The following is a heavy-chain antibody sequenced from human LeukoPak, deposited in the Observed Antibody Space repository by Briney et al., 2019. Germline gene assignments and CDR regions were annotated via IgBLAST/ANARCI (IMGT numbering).Heavy chain of an antibody. CDR3: ARQEYCSGASCYTWFDP. Sequence: GESLKISCKGSGYSINNYWIAWVRQMPGRGLEWMGIIYPADSDIRYSPSFQGQVTISADKSISTAYLQWNSLKASDTAMYYCARQEYCSGASCYTWFDPWGQGTLVTVSS. J-gene: IGHJ5*02. CDR1: GYSINNYW. D-gene: IGHD2-15*01. V-gene: IGHV5-51*01. CDR2: IYPADSDI.